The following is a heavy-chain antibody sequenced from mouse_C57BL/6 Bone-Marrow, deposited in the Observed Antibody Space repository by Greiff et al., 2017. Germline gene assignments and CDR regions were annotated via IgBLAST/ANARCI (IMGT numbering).Heavy chain of an antibody. CDR1: GYSITSGYY. D-gene: IGHD1-1*01. J-gene: IGHJ1*03. CDR3: ARDGSSLWYFDV. Sequence: DVKLQESGPGLVKPSQSLSLTCSVTGYSITSGYYWNWIRQFPGNKLEWMGYISYDGSNNYNPSLKNRISITRDTSKNQFFLKLNSVTTEDTATYYCARDGSSLWYFDVWGTGTTVTVSS. CDR2: ISYDGSN. V-gene: IGHV3-6*01.